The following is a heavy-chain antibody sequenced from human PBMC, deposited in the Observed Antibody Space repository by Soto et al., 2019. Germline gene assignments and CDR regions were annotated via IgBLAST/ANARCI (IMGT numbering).Heavy chain of an antibody. V-gene: IGHV4-59*01. D-gene: IGHD2-21*02. J-gene: IGHJ6*02. CDR2: IYYSGST. Sequence: PSETLSLTCTVSGGSISSYYWSWIRQPPGKGLEWIGYIYYSGSTNYNPSLKSRVTISVDTSKNHFSLKLSSVTAADTAVYYCARDGPGYGGNSEFYGMDVWGQGTTVTVSS. CDR1: GGSISSYY. CDR3: ARDGPGYGGNSEFYGMDV.